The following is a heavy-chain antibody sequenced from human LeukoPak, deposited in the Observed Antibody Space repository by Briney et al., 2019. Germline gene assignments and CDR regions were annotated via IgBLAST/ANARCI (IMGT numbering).Heavy chain of an antibody. CDR1: GFTFSSYG. J-gene: IGHJ6*02. CDR3: ATGDYRDYYYYYGMDV. D-gene: IGHD4-17*01. CDR2: ISYDGSNK. V-gene: IGHV3-30*03. Sequence: PGRSLRLSCAASGFTFSSYGMHWVRQAPGKGLEWVAVISYDGSNKYYADSVKGRFTISRDNSKNTLYLQMNSLRAEDTAVYYCATGDYRDYYYYYGMDVWGQGTTVTVSS.